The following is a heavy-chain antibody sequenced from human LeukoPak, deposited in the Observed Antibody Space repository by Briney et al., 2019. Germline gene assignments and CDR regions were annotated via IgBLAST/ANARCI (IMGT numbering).Heavy chain of an antibody. CDR2: IYYSGST. J-gene: IGHJ4*02. V-gene: IGHV4-39*07. D-gene: IGHD3-16*01. CDR3: ARIPNAGGRNY. Sequence: PSETLSLTCTVSGGSISSSSSYSGWVRQPPGKGLEWIGSIYYSGSTNYNPSLKSRVTISVDTSKNQFSLKLSSVTAADTAVYYCARIPNAGGRNYWGQGTLVTVSS. CDR1: GGSISSSSSY.